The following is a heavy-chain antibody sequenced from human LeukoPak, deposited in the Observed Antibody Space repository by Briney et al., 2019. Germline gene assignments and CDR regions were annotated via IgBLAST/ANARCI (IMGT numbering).Heavy chain of an antibody. Sequence: GGSLRLSCAASGFTFSSYAMHWVRRAPGKGLEWVAVISYDGSNKYYADSVKGRFTISRDNSKNTLYLQMNSLRAEDTAVYYCARDPWAVAGSDAFDIWGQGTMVTVSS. D-gene: IGHD6-19*01. CDR3: ARDPWAVAGSDAFDI. CDR1: GFTFSSYA. V-gene: IGHV3-30*04. J-gene: IGHJ3*02. CDR2: ISYDGSNK.